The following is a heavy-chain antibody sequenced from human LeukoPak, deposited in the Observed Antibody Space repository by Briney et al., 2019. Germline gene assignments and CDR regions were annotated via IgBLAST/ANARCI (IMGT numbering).Heavy chain of an antibody. CDR2: ISWNSGSI. J-gene: IGHJ6*02. CDR1: GFTFDDYA. CDR3: ARMYSSGGIYYYGMDV. Sequence: QSGGSLRLSCAASGFTFDDYAMHWVRQAPGKGLEWVSGISWNSGSIGYADSVKGRFTISRDNAKNSLYLQMNSLRAEDTAVYYCARMYSSGGIYYYGMDVWGQGTTVTVSS. V-gene: IGHV3-9*01. D-gene: IGHD6-19*01.